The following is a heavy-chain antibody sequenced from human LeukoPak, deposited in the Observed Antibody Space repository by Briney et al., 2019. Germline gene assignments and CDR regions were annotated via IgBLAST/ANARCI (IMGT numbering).Heavy chain of an antibody. CDR3: ARDLSYGSIDF. J-gene: IGHJ4*02. CDR1: RFILTTDA. D-gene: IGHD1-26*01. Sequence: GRSRRPSCAPSRFILTTDAMGWVRHAPSGWLEWVAGMWNDVRRADHADSVKGRFTISRDMSKNTLNLQMNSLRVEDTAMFYCARDLSYGSIDFRGQGTLVTVSS. CDR2: MWNDVRRA. V-gene: IGHV3-33*01.